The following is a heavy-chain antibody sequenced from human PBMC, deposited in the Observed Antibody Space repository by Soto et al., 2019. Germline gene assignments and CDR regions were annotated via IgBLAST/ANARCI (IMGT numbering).Heavy chain of an antibody. Sequence: PGESLKISCKGSGYSFTSYWISWVRQMPGKGLEWMGRIDPSDSYTNYSPSFQGHVTISADKSISTAYLQWSSLKASDTAMYYCARHGSYCSSTSCYQYYYGMDVWGQGTTVTVSS. V-gene: IGHV5-10-1*01. CDR2: IDPSDSYT. CDR3: ARHGSYCSSTSCYQYYYGMDV. D-gene: IGHD2-2*01. J-gene: IGHJ6*02. CDR1: GYSFTSYW.